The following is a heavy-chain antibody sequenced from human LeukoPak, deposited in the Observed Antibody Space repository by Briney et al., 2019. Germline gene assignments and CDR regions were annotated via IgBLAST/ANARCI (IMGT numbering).Heavy chain of an antibody. CDR3: ARVLGNLGSRFDY. Sequence: GGSLRLSCAASGFTFSSYSMNWVRQAPGKGLEWVSSISTSSSFIYYADSVKGRFTISRDNAKNSLYLQMNSLRAEDTAVYYCARVLGNLGSRFDYWGQGTLVTVSS. V-gene: IGHV3-21*01. CDR1: GFTFSSYS. CDR2: ISTSSSFI. D-gene: IGHD7-27*01. J-gene: IGHJ4*02.